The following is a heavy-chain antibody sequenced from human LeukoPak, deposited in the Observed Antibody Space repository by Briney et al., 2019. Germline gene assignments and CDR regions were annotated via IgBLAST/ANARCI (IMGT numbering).Heavy chain of an antibody. CDR3: ATGGYTTWFDP. CDR1: EFTVSSNY. Sequence: GGSLRLSCAASEFTVSSNYMSWVRQSPGKGLEWVSNIRTNGRDTYYADAVKGRFTISRDNSKNTLYLEMNSLRAEDTAVYYCATGGYTTWFDPWGQGTLVTVSS. CDR2: IRTNGRDT. D-gene: IGHD2-15*01. V-gene: IGHV3-53*01. J-gene: IGHJ5*02.